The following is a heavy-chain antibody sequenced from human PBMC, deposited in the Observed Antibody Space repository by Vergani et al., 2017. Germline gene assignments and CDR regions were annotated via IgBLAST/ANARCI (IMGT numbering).Heavy chain of an antibody. Sequence: QVQLVQSGAAVKKPGASVKVSCKVSGYTLPELSMHWVRQAPGKGREWMGGFDPEDGETIYPQKFQGRGTMTEDTSTDTAYMELSSLRADDTAVYYCARAKYCGGDCYTGAFDIWGQGTMVTVSS. CDR1: GYTLPELS. CDR3: ARAKYCGGDCYTGAFDI. J-gene: IGHJ3*02. CDR2: FDPEDGET. D-gene: IGHD2-21*02. V-gene: IGHV1-24*01.